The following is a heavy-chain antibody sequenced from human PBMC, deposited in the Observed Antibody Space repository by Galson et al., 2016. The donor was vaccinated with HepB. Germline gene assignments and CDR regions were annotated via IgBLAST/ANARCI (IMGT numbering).Heavy chain of an antibody. V-gene: IGHV3-48*04. J-gene: IGHJ4*02. Sequence: SLRLSCAASGFIFGSHTMDWVRQSPGKGLEWIAYISHASNNLYYADSVKGRFTISRDNAKSSLYLQMNNLRGDDTATYYCVRGPTDTSFPYYFDHWGQGALVTVSS. CDR3: VRGPTDTSFPYYFDH. D-gene: IGHD3-10*01. CDR2: ISHASNNL. CDR1: GFIFGSHT.